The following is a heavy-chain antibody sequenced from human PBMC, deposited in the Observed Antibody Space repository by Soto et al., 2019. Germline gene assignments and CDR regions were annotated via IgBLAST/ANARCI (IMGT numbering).Heavy chain of an antibody. CDR1: GGTFSSYA. J-gene: IGHJ6*02. Sequence: WASVKVSCKASGGTFSSYAISWVRQAPGQGLEWMGGIIPIFGTANYAQKFQGRVTITADESTSTAYMELSSLRSEDTAVYYCARDLSCSGGSCYPYYYYGMDVWGQGTTVTVSS. D-gene: IGHD2-15*01. CDR3: ARDLSCSGGSCYPYYYYGMDV. V-gene: IGHV1-69*13. CDR2: IIPIFGTA.